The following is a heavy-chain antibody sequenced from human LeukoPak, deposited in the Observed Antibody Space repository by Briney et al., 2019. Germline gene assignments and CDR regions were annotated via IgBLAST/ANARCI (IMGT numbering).Heavy chain of an antibody. Sequence: AGGSLRLSCAASGFTFSNYELHWVCHAPGKGLEWVSYISSSGSDIYYADSVKGRFTISRDNAKNSLYLHMNSLRAEDTAVYYCARDYGGSSRFDYWGQGTLVTVSS. V-gene: IGHV3-48*03. J-gene: IGHJ4*02. CDR2: ISSSGSDI. CDR1: GFTFSNYE. CDR3: ARDYGGSSRFDY. D-gene: IGHD4-23*01.